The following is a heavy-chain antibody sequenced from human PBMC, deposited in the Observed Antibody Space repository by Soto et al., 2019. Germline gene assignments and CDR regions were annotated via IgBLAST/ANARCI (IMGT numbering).Heavy chain of an antibody. J-gene: IGHJ4*02. V-gene: IGHV3-30-3*01. CDR1: GFTFSSYA. CDR3: ARDGGAY. D-gene: IGHD3-16*01. Sequence: QVQLVESGGGVVQPGRSLRLSCAASGFTFSSYAMHWVRRAPGKGLEWMAVMSYDGSNKYYADSVKGRFTISRDNSKNTMYLQMNSQRREDTALYYCARDGGAYWGQGTLVIVSS. CDR2: MSYDGSNK.